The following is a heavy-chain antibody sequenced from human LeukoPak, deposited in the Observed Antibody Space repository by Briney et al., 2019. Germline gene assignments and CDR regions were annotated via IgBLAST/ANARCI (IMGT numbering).Heavy chain of an antibody. D-gene: IGHD1-26*01. CDR2: IYYSGST. CDR1: GGSFSGYY. Sequence: SETLSLTCAVYGGSFSGYYWSWIRQPPGKGLEWIGYIYYSGSTNYNPSLKSRVTISVDTSKNQFSLKLSSVTAADTAVYYCASLPRGGSYAFWGQGTLVTVSS. V-gene: IGHV4-59*01. J-gene: IGHJ4*02. CDR3: ASLPRGGSYAF.